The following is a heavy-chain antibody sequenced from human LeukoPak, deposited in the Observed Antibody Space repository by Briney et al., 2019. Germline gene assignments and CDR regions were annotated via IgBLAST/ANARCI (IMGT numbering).Heavy chain of an antibody. V-gene: IGHV1-18*01. Sequence: ASVKVSCKASGYTFTSSGVSWVRQAPGQGLEWMGWISAYNGDINYAQKFQGRVTMTTDTSTSTAYMELRSLRSDDTAIYYCARGHYDSSGYYPDYWGQGTLVTVSS. J-gene: IGHJ4*02. CDR1: GYTFTSSG. D-gene: IGHD3-22*01. CDR2: ISAYNGDI. CDR3: ARGHYDSSGYYPDY.